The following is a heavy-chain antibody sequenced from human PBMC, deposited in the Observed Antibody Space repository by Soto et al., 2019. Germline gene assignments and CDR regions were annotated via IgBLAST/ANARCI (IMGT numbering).Heavy chain of an antibody. V-gene: IGHV4-59*01. CDR1: GGSITSYY. Sequence: SATLSLTSTFTGGSITSYYWSWILQPPGPGLEWIGYIYYSGSTNYNPSLKSRVTISVDTSKNQFSLKLSSVTAADTAVDYWASLNYELGIGYPYYADDFHHWCQCTLVTVSS. D-gene: IGHD3-3*01. CDR3: ASLNYELGIGYPYYADDFHH. CDR2: IYYSGST. J-gene: IGHJ1*01.